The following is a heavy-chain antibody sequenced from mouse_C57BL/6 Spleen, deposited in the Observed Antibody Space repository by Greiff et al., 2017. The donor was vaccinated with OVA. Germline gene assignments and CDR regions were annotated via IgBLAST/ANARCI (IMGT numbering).Heavy chain of an antibody. Sequence: QVQLKQPGAELVRPGSSVKLSCKASGYTFTSYWMDWVKQRPGQGLEWIGNIYPSDSETHYNQKFKDKATLTVDKSSSTAYMQLSSLTSEDSAVYYCARSTYYGSNHYYAMDYWGQGTSVTVSS. CDR3: ARSTYYGSNHYYAMDY. CDR1: GYTFTSYW. J-gene: IGHJ4*01. D-gene: IGHD1-1*01. V-gene: IGHV1-61*01. CDR2: IYPSDSET.